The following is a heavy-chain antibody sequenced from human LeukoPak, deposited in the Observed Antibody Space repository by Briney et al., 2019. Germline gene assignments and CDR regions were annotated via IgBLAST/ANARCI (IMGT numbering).Heavy chain of an antibody. J-gene: IGHJ4*02. D-gene: IGHD3-10*01. CDR2: IYYSGST. CDR1: GGSISSYY. Sequence: SETLSLTCTVSGGSISSYYWSWIRQPPGKGLEWIGYIYYSGSTNYNPSLKSRVTISVDTSKNQFSLKLSSVTAADTAVYYCARVGADMVRGVILRYYFDYWGQGTLVTVSS. V-gene: IGHV4-59*01. CDR3: ARVGADMVRGVILRYYFDY.